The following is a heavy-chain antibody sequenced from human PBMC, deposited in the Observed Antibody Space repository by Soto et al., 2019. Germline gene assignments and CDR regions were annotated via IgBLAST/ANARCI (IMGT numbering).Heavy chain of an antibody. Sequence: QVQLVQSGPEVTMPGASVKVSCKTSGYTFTAYGLAWLRQAPGQRPEWLGWVGTANANTNYAEKFQGRVTMTSDRCTTTTYMELRSLRADDTADYSCARELNTAPTAYYYFAYWGQGTLVTASP. V-gene: IGHV1-18*01. CDR3: ARELNTAPTAYYYFAY. CDR1: GYTFTAYG. CDR2: VGTANANT. D-gene: IGHD3-9*01. J-gene: IGHJ4*02.